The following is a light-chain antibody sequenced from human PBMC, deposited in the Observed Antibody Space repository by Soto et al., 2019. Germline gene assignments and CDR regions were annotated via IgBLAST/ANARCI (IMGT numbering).Light chain of an antibody. J-gene: IGKJ1*01. CDR2: LGS. Sequence: EIVMTQTPLSLPVTPGEPASICCRSSQSLLHSNGYNYLDWYLQKPGQSPQLLIYLGSNRASGVPDRFSGSGSGTDFTLKISRVEAEDVGVYYCMQALQTPWTFGQGTMVDVK. CDR3: MQALQTPWT. CDR1: QSLLHSNGYNY. V-gene: IGKV2-28*01.